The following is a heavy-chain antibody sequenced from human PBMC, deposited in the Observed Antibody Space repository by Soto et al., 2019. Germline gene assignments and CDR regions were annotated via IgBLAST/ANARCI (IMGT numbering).Heavy chain of an antibody. J-gene: IGHJ4*02. CDR3: ARQRRSSGYFDY. CDR1: GGSFSGYY. Sequence: QVQLQQWGAGLLKPSETLSLTCAVYGGSFSGYYWSWIRQPPGKGLEWIGEINHSGSTNYNPSLKRRVTISVDTSKNQFSLKLSSVTAADTAVYYCARQRRSSGYFDYWGQGTLVTVSS. V-gene: IGHV4-34*01. D-gene: IGHD6-19*01. CDR2: INHSGST.